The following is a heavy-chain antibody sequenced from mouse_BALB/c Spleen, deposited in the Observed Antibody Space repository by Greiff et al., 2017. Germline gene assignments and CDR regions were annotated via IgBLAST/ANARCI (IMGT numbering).Heavy chain of an antibody. D-gene: IGHD1-1*01. CDR3: ARDPFVTTVVATDAMDY. Sequence: EVMLVESGGGLVKPGGSLKLSCAASGFTFSDYYMYWVRQTPEKRLEWVATISDGGSYTYYPDSVKGRFTISRDNAKNNLYLQMSSLKSEDTAMYYCARDPFVTTVVATDAMDYWGQGTSVTVSS. J-gene: IGHJ4*01. V-gene: IGHV5-4*02. CDR2: ISDGGSYT. CDR1: GFTFSDYY.